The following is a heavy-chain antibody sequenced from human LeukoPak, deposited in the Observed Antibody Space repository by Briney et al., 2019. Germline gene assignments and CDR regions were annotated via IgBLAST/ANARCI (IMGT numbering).Heavy chain of an antibody. J-gene: IGHJ4*02. V-gene: IGHV3-23*01. CDR1: GFTFSSHA. D-gene: IGHD1-26*01. CDR3: AKLILGARSLFDF. CDR2: ISGSGDST. Sequence: WGSLRLSCAASGFTFSSHAMSWVRQAPGKGLEWVSTISGSGDSTFYADSVKGRFTISRDNSKNTLYLQMSSLRADDTAMYYCAKLILGARSLFDFRGQGILVTVSS.